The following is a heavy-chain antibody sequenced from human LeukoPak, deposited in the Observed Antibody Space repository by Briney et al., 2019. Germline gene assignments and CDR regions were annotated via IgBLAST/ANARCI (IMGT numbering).Heavy chain of an antibody. V-gene: IGHV3-21*01. J-gene: IGHJ2*01. CDR3: ARDPPNYYDSSGYYTYWYFDL. CDR1: GFTFSSYS. D-gene: IGHD3-22*01. Sequence: GGSLRLSCAASGFTFSSYSTNWVRQAPGKGLEWVSSISSSSSYIYYADSVKGRFTISRDNAKNSLYLQMNSLRAEDTAVYYCARDPPNYYDSSGYYTYWYFDLWGRGTLVTVSS. CDR2: ISSSSSYI.